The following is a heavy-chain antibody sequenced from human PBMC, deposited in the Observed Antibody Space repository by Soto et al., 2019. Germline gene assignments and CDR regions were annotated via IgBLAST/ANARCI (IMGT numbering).Heavy chain of an antibody. CDR2: INAGNGNT. J-gene: IGHJ4*02. Sequence: QVQLVQSGAEVKKPGASVKVSCKASGYTFTSYAIHWVRQAPGQRLEWMGWINAGNGNTKYAQKLQGRVTMTTDTSTSTAYMELRSLRSDDTAVYYCASAWDGDSPFDYWGQGTLVTVSS. CDR1: GYTFTSYA. V-gene: IGHV1-3*01. CDR3: ASAWDGDSPFDY. D-gene: IGHD4-17*01.